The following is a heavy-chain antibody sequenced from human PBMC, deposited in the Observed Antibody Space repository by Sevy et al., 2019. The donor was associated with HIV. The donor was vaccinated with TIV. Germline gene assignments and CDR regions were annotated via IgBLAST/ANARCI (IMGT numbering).Heavy chain of an antibody. CDR1: GGSISSGSYY. CDR3: ARVPYGDYTNYFDY. V-gene: IGHV4-31*03. D-gene: IGHD4-17*01. Sequence: SETLSLTCTVSGGSISSGSYYWTWIRQYPGKGLEWIGYIYGSGSTHYNPSFKSRVTISLNTSKNQFSLKLNYVTAADTAVYYCARVPYGDYTNYFDYWGQGTLVTVSS. CDR2: IYGSGST. J-gene: IGHJ4*02.